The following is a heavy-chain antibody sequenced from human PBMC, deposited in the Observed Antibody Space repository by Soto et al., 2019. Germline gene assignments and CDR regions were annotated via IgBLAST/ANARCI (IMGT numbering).Heavy chain of an antibody. V-gene: IGHV1-69*08. Sequence: QVQLVQSGAEVKKPGSSVKVSCKASGGTFSSYTISWVRQAPGQGLEWMGRIIPILGIANYAQKFQGRVTLTAENSRSTAYLELSSRGSEAPALYYCAREYSSSWKQIDYWGQGTLVTVFS. D-gene: IGHD6-13*01. CDR2: IIPILGIA. CDR3: AREYSSSWKQIDY. J-gene: IGHJ4*02. CDR1: GGTFSSYT.